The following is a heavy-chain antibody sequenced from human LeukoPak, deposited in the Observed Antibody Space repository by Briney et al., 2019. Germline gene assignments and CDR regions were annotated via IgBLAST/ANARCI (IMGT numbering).Heavy chain of an antibody. D-gene: IGHD3-22*01. J-gene: IGHJ4*02. CDR1: GLTFSSYP. CDR3: AREGNSGYYPY. V-gene: IGHV3-30-3*01. CDR2: ISYDGSEK. Sequence: GGSLRLSCAASGLTFSSYPMHWVRQAPGRGLEWVAVISYDGSEKHYADPVKGRFTISRDNSKNTLYLQMSSLRAEDTAMYYCAREGNSGYYPYWGQGILVTVSS.